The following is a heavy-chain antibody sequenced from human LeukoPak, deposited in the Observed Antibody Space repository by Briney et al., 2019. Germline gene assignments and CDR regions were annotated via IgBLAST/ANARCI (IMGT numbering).Heavy chain of an antibody. V-gene: IGHV1-8*01. D-gene: IGHD6-13*01. CDR3: ARGNSTWLTNDY. CDR2: MNPNSGNT. Sequence: ASLKVSCKASEYTFTSYDINWVRQATGQGLEWMGWMNPNSGNTGYAQKFQGRVTMTRNTSISTAYLELSSLRSEDTAMYYCARGNSTWLTNDYWGQGTLVTVSS. CDR1: EYTFTSYD. J-gene: IGHJ4*02.